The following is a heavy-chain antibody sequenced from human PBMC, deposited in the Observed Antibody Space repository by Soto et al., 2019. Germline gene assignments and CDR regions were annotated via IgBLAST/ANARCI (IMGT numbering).Heavy chain of an antibody. Sequence: SETLSLTCTVSGASITGSFFWSWIRQPAGKGLEWIGRFSLSGTTNYNPSLRSRVTMSADVSKNQFPLRLTPVTAADTALYYCARGMTPPGAPAWYYFDSWGQGTLVTVSS. D-gene: IGHD2-8*02. CDR2: FSLSGTT. CDR1: GASITGSFF. V-gene: IGHV4-4*07. J-gene: IGHJ4*02. CDR3: ARGMTPPGAPAWYYFDS.